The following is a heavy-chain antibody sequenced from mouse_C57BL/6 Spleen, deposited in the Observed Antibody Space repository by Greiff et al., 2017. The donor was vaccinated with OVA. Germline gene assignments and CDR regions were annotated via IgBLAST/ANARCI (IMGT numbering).Heavy chain of an antibody. CDR3: ARVGYYYAPYAMDY. D-gene: IGHD1-1*01. Sequence: VQLKESGPELVKPGASVKIPCKASGYTFTDYNMDWVKQSHGKSLEWIGDINPNNGGTIYNQKFKGKATLTVDKSSSTAYMELRSLTSEDTAVYYCARVGYYYAPYAMDYWGQGTSVTVSS. V-gene: IGHV1-18*01. CDR1: GYTFTDYN. J-gene: IGHJ4*01. CDR2: INPNNGGT.